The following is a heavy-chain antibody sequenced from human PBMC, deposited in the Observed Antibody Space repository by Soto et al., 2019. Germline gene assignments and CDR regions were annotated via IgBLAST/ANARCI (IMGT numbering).Heavy chain of an antibody. D-gene: IGHD5-12*01. CDR3: ASNADGGYDEPFDP. V-gene: IGHV1-24*01. J-gene: IGHJ5*02. Sequence: GASVKVSCKVSGYTLTEIYMHWVRQAPGKGLEWMGRINPSDENTSHAQKFRGRVTMTRDTSTSTVYMELSSLRSEDTAVYYCASNADGGYDEPFDPWGQGTLVPSPQ. CDR1: GYTLTEIY. CDR2: INPSDENT.